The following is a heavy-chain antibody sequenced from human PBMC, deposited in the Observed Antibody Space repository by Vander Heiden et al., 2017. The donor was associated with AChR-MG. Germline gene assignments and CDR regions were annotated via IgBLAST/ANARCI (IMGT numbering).Heavy chain of an antibody. CDR1: GFTFSNYN. V-gene: IGHV3-21*01. CDR3: ARYFEY. Sequence: EVQLVESGGGLVTPGGSLRLSCAASGFTFSNYNMNWVRQAPGKGLEWVSSISSTSTSIYYTDSVKGRFTISRDNANNSLYLQMNSLRAEDTAVYYCARYFEYWGQGTLVTVSS. J-gene: IGHJ4*02. CDR2: ISSTSTSI.